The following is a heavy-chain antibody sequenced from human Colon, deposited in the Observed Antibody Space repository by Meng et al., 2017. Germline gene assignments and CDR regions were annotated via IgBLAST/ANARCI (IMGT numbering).Heavy chain of an antibody. CDR3: ARNPVIPDARTFDF. V-gene: IGHV4-30-4*01. D-gene: IGHD2-2*01. CDR2: IHSSGTP. CDR1: NGSINSADYY. Sequence: QVHLQESGPGLVKPSQTLSLTFTISNGSINSADYYWNWIRQPPGKGPEWLGYIHSSGTPYYTPSLKSRLAMSLDTSKNQFSLRLTSVTAADTAVYYCARNPVIPDARTFDFWGQGALVTVSS. J-gene: IGHJ4*02.